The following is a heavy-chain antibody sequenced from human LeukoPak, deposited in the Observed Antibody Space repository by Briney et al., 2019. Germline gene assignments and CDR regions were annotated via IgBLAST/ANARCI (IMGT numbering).Heavy chain of an antibody. CDR3: ARSRRDNYYYYYGMDV. D-gene: IGHD5-24*01. J-gene: IGHJ6*02. Sequence: PGGSLRVSCAASGFTFSRFWMTWVRQAPGKGLEWVANINQEGSGKYYVDSVKGRFTISRDNAKNSLYLQMNSLRAEDTAVYYCARSRRDNYYYYYGMDVWGQGTTVTVSS. CDR2: INQEGSGK. V-gene: IGHV3-7*02. CDR1: GFTFSRFW.